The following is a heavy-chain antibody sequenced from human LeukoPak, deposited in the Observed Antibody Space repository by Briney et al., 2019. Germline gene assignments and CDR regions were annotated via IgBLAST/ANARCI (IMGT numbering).Heavy chain of an antibody. J-gene: IGHJ3*02. CDR1: GGSISNYY. CDR3: ARAAVTMGNDAFDI. V-gene: IGHV4-59*12. D-gene: IGHD4-17*01. Sequence: PSETLSLTCTVSGGSISNYYWSWIRQPPGKGLEWIGYISYSGSTNYNPSLKSRVTISVDRSKNQFSLKLSSVTAADTAVYYCARAAVTMGNDAFDIWGQGTMVTVSS. CDR2: ISYSGST.